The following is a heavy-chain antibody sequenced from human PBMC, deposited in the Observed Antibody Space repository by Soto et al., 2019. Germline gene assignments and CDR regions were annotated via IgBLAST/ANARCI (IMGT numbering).Heavy chain of an antibody. D-gene: IGHD3-3*01. Sequence: EVQLVESGGGLVQPGGSLRLSCAASGFTFSSYSMNWVRQAPGKGLEWGSYISSSSSTIYYADSVKGRFTISRDNAKNSLYLQMNSLRAEDTAVYYCVSKSRWNYDFWVIDYWGQGTLVTVSS. J-gene: IGHJ4*02. CDR1: GFTFSSYS. CDR3: VSKSRWNYDFWVIDY. V-gene: IGHV3-48*01. CDR2: ISSSSSTI.